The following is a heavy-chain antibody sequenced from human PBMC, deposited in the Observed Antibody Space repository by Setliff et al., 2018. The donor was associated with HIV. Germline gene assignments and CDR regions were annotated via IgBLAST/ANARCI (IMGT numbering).Heavy chain of an antibody. D-gene: IGHD3-10*01. V-gene: IGHV4-31*03. CDR3: ARVPGGLWFGKWGN. J-gene: IGHJ4*02. CDR1: GGSISSGGHY. Sequence: PSETLSLTCSVSGGSISSGGHYWNWIRQHPGRGLEWIGYISNSGSAYYNPSLKGRLTISVDPSKNHFSLNLTSVTAADTAVYSCARVPGGLWFGKWGNWGQGTLVTVSS. CDR2: ISNSGSA.